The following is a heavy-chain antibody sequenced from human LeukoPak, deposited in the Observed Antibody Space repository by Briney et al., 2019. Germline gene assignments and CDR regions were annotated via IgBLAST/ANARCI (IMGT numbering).Heavy chain of an antibody. CDR1: GYSFTSYW. D-gene: IGHD5-12*01. CDR2: IYPGDSDT. J-gene: IGHJ6*03. Sequence: PGESLKISCKGSGYSFTSYWIGWVRQMPGKGLEWMGIIYPGDSDTRYSPSFQGQVTISADKSISTAYLQWSSLKASDTAMYYCARHHGGYESYYYMDVWGKGTTVTVSS. V-gene: IGHV5-51*01. CDR3: ARHHGGYESYYYMDV.